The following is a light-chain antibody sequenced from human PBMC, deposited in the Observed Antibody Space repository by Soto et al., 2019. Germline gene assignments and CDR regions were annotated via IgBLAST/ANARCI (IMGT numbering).Light chain of an antibody. CDR1: QSVLYRSNYKNY. CDR3: QQDYNTPKT. J-gene: IGKJ4*01. CDR2: WAS. V-gene: IGKV4-1*01. Sequence: DIVMTQSPDSLAVSLGERATINCKSSQSVLYRSNYKNYLAWYQQKPGQPPKLLIYWASTRESGVPDRFSGSGSGTDFTLTISSLQAEDVAVYHCQQDYNTPKTFGGGTKVEIK.